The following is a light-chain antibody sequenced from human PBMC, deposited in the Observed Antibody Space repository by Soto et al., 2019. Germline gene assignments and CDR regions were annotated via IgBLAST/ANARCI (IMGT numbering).Light chain of an antibody. Sequence: EIVLTQSPGTLSLSPGERATLSCRASQSVSSSYLAWYQHNPGQAPRLLIYGASTRATGIPDRFSGSGSGTDFTLTISRLEPEDFAVYYCQQYGSSPPITFGGGTKVDIK. CDR1: QSVSSSY. CDR2: GAS. V-gene: IGKV3-20*01. J-gene: IGKJ4*01. CDR3: QQYGSSPPIT.